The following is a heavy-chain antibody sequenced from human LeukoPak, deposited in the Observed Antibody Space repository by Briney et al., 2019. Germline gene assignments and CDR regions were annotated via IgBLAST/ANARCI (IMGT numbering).Heavy chain of an antibody. V-gene: IGHV4-59*01. J-gene: IGHJ4*02. CDR2: IYYNGNT. Sequence: PSETLSLTCTVSGGSISSYCWSWIRQPPGKGLEWIGYIYYNGNTNYNPSLKRRVTMSVDTSRNQFSLKLTSVTAADTAVYYCASLDYWGQGTLVTVSS. CDR3: ASLDY. CDR1: GGSISSYC.